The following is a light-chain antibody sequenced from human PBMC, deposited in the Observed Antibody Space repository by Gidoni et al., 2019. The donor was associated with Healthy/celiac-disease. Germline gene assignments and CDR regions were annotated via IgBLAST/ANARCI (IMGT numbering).Light chain of an antibody. Sequence: IVLTHSPATLSLSPGERATLSCSASQSVSSYLAWYQQKPGQAPRLLIYDASNRATGIPARFSGSGSGTDFTLTISSLEPEDFAVYYCQQRSNWPTFGGGNKVEIK. J-gene: IGKJ4*01. CDR3: QQRSNWPT. V-gene: IGKV3-11*01. CDR1: QSVSSY. CDR2: DAS.